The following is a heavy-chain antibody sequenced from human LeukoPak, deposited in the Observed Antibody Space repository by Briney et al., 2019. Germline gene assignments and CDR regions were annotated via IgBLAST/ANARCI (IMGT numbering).Heavy chain of an antibody. CDR1: GYTFTSYG. J-gene: IGHJ5*02. CDR2: ISAYNGNT. V-gene: IGHV1-18*01. CDR3: ARELRFLEWLPDWFDP. D-gene: IGHD3-3*01. Sequence: ASVKVSCKASGYTFTSYGISWVRQAPGQGLEWMGWISAYNGNTNYAQKLQGRVTMTTDTSTSTAYMELRSLRSDDTAVYYCARELRFLEWLPDWFDPWGQATLVTVSS.